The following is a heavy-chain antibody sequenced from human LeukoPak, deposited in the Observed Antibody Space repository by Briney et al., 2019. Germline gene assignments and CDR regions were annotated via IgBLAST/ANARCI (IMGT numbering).Heavy chain of an antibody. CDR3: ASWAGGNEPVASFDY. Sequence: ASVKVSCKPTGYSFTAYYIYWMRQAPGQGLECMGWINLYSGGTKYAQRFQSRVTVTRDTSISTAYMELSRLRSDDTAIYYCASWAGGNEPVASFDYWGQGTLVTVSS. V-gene: IGHV1-2*02. D-gene: IGHD1-14*01. CDR2: INLYSGGT. J-gene: IGHJ4*02. CDR1: GYSFTAYY.